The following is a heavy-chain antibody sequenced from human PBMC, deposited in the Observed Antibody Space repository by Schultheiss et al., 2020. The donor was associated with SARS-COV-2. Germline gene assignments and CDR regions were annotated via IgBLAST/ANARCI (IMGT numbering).Heavy chain of an antibody. CDR3: AKGHTGGVAGTFDY. Sequence: GGSLRLSCAASGFTFDDYAMHWVRQAPWKGLEWVSGISWNSGSIGYADSVKGRFTISRDNAKNSLYLQMNSLRAEDTALYYCAKGHTGGVAGTFDYWGQGTLVTVSS. J-gene: IGHJ4*02. V-gene: IGHV3-9*01. CDR2: ISWNSGSI. CDR1: GFTFDDYA. D-gene: IGHD6-19*01.